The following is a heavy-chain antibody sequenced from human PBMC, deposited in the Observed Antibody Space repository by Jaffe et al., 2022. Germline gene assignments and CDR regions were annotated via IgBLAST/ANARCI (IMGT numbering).Heavy chain of an antibody. CDR3: ARAPGGDLYYDFWSGYGGRPQNYYYMDV. D-gene: IGHD3-3*01. J-gene: IGHJ6*03. CDR1: GYTFTSYD. V-gene: IGHV1-8*01. CDR2: MNPNSGNT. Sequence: QVQLVQSGAEVKKPGASVKVSCKASGYTFTSYDINWVRQATGQGLEWMGWMNPNSGNTGYAQKFQGRVTMTRNTSISTAYMELSSLRSEDTAVYFCARAPGGDLYYDFWSGYGGRPQNYYYMDVWGKGTTVTVSS.